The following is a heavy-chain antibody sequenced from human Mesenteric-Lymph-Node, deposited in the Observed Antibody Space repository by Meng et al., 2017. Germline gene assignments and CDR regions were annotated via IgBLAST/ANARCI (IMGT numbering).Heavy chain of an antibody. Sequence: QVQLVGSGPGLVTLSPALSLTWSVSGGSSSSGGYYWSWIRHHPGKGLEWIGYIHSSGSTYYNPSLRSRLTISVDTSKNQFSLKLSSVTAADTAVYYCARASYGSGSPLGESWFDPWGQGTLVTVSS. V-gene: IGHV4-31*02. J-gene: IGHJ5*02. D-gene: IGHD3-10*01. CDR3: ARASYGSGSPLGESWFDP. CDR1: GGSSSSGGYY. CDR2: IHSSGST.